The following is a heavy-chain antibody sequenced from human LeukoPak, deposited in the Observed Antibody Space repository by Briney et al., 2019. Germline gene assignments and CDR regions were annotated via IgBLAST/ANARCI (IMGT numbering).Heavy chain of an antibody. Sequence: GGSLRLSCAASGFTFSSYAMSWVRQAPGKGLEWVSAISGSADRTYYADSVKGRFTISRDNSKNTLYLQMNSLRPEDTAICYCAKESPYGSGSRNYYFHYWGQGTLVTVSS. CDR3: AKESPYGSGSRNYYFHY. V-gene: IGHV3-23*01. CDR2: ISGSADRT. D-gene: IGHD3-10*01. CDR1: GFTFSSYA. J-gene: IGHJ4*02.